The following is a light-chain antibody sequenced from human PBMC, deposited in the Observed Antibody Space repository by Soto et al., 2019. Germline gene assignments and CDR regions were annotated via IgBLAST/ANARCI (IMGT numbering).Light chain of an antibody. CDR2: RAS. CDR3: QQYNNWPLYT. J-gene: IGKJ2*01. CDR1: QSVSSD. Sequence: EIVMTQSPATLSVSPGERATLSCRASQSVSSDLAWYQQKPGQAPRLLIFRASTRATGFPARFSGSGSGTEVTLTISILQSEDFSVYYCQQYNNWPLYTFGQGTKLEIK. V-gene: IGKV3-15*01.